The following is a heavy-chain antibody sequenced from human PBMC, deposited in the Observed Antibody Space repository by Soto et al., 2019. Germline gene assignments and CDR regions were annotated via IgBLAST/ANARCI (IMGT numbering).Heavy chain of an antibody. Sequence: PSETLSLTCTVSGDSISTTSYYWGWIRQPPGKGLEWIGSIYYSGSTYYNPSLKSRVTMSIDTSKNQFSLNLKSVTAADTALYYCARQVGTMKVVVITVFDYCGQGTLVTVYS. CDR2: IYYSGST. J-gene: IGHJ4*02. CDR3: ARQVGTMKVVVITVFDY. D-gene: IGHD3-22*01. V-gene: IGHV4-39*01. CDR1: GDSISTTSYY.